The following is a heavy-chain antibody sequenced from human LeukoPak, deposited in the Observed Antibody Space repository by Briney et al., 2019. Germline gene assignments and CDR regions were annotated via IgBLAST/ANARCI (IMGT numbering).Heavy chain of an antibody. CDR1: GYSISSGYY. J-gene: IGHJ4*02. CDR2: IYHSGST. CDR3: EGGWELSTLDY. Sequence: PSETLSLTCTVSGYSISSGYYWGWIRQPPGKGLEWIGSIYHSGSTYYNPSLKSRVTISVDTSKNQFSLKLSSVTAADTAVYYCEGGWELSTLDYWGQGTLVTVSS. V-gene: IGHV4-38-2*02. D-gene: IGHD1-26*01.